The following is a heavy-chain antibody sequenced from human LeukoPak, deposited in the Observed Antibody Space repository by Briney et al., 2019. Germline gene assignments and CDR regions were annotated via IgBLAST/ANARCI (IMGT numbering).Heavy chain of an antibody. CDR1: GFTFSSHG. CDR2: ISPSGGIT. V-gene: IGHV3-23*01. Sequence: PGGSLRLSCAASGFTFSSHGMNWVRQAPGKGLEWVSGISPSGGITYYTDSVKGRFTISRDNSKNTQSLQMNSLRAEDTAVYYCATRNDLDAFDIWGQGTMVTVSS. J-gene: IGHJ3*02. CDR3: ATRNDLDAFDI.